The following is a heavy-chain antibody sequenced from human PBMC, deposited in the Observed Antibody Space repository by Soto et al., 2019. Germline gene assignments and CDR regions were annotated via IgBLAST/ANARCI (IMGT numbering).Heavy chain of an antibody. CDR2: ITYDGENK. CDR1: GFNFDNYG. V-gene: IGHV3-30*18. D-gene: IGHD6-19*01. J-gene: IGHJ4*02. Sequence: PGGSLRLSCQASGFNFDNYGMHWVRQAPGKGLEWVAVITYDGENKYYADSVKGRFTISRDNSKNTLSLHLNTLKPEDTAVYHCAKDRVGGTFYTPLGFWGQGTLVTVSS. CDR3: AKDRVGGTFYTPLGF.